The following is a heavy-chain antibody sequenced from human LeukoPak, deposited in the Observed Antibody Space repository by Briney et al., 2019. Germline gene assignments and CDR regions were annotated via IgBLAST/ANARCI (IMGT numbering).Heavy chain of an antibody. Sequence: ASVKVSCKASGGTFSSYAISWVRQAPGQGLEWMGWISAYNGNTNYAQKLQGRVTMTTDTSTSTAYMELRSLRSDDTAVYYCARGELYYYDSSGYSGGDYWGQGTLVTVSS. V-gene: IGHV1-18*01. J-gene: IGHJ4*02. CDR2: ISAYNGNT. CDR1: GGTFSSYA. CDR3: ARGELYYYDSSGYSGGDY. D-gene: IGHD3-22*01.